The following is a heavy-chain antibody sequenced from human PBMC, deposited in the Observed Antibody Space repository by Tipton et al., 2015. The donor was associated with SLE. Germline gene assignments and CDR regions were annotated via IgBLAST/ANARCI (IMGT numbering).Heavy chain of an antibody. D-gene: IGHD2-21*02. CDR3: AKDRNGDYYFDY. V-gene: IGHV3-7*01. CDR1: GFTFSSYW. Sequence: SLRLSCAASGFTFSSYWMSWVRQAPGKGLDWVDNIKQDGSEKYYVDSVKGRFTISRDNAKNSLYLQMNSLRAEDTAVYYCAKDRNGDYYFDYWGQGTLVTVSS. CDR2: IKQDGSEK. J-gene: IGHJ4*02.